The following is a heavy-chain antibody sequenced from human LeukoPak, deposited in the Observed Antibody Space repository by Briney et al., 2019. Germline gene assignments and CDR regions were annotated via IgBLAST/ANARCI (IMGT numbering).Heavy chain of an antibody. D-gene: IGHD5-18*01. Sequence: SETLSLTCTVSGGSISSGGYYWSWIRQHPGKGLEWIGYIYYSGSTYYNPSLKGRVTISVDTSKNQFSLKLSSVTAADTAVYYCAIGGYSYGFDYWGQGTLVTVSS. J-gene: IGHJ4*02. CDR2: IYYSGST. V-gene: IGHV4-31*03. CDR3: AIGGYSYGFDY. CDR1: GGSISSGGYY.